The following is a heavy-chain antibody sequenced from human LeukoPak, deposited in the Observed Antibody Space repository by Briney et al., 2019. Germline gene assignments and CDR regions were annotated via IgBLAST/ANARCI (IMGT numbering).Heavy chain of an antibody. Sequence: GASVKVSCKASGYTFTSYDINWVRQATGQGLEWMGWMNPNSGSTGYAQKFQGRVTMTRNTSISTAYMELSSLRSEGTAVYYCAREMVVVLSLTSTYYYYGMDVWGQGTTVTVSS. CDR2: MNPNSGST. CDR3: AREMVVVLSLTSTYYYYGMDV. V-gene: IGHV1-8*01. D-gene: IGHD2-15*01. J-gene: IGHJ6*02. CDR1: GYTFTSYD.